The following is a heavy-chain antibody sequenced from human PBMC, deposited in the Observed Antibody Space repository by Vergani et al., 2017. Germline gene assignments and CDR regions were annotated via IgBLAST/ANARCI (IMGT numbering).Heavy chain of an antibody. CDR3: ARGAQYCSSTSCYTSPFDY. J-gene: IGHJ4*02. CDR1: GGSFSGYY. V-gene: IGHV4-34*01. CDR2: INHSGST. Sequence: QVQLQQWGAGLLKPSETLSLTCAVYGGSFSGYYWSWIRQPPGKGLEWIGEINHSGSTNYNPSLKSRVTISVDTSRNQFSLKLSSVTAAATAVYYCARGAQYCSSTSCYTSPFDYWGQGTLVTVSS. D-gene: IGHD2-2*02.